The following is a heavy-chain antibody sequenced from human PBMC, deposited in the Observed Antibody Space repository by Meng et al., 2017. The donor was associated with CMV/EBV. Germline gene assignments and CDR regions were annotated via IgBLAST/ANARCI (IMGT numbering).Heavy chain of an antibody. V-gene: IGHV3-21*01. J-gene: IGHJ4*02. CDR1: GFIFSSYS. Sequence: GESLKISCAASGFIFSSYSMHWVRQAPGKGLEWVSSISCSSNYIYYADSVKGRFTISRDNAKNSLYLQMNSLRAEDTAVYYCARVSRGDDYKCLGYWGQGTLVTVSS. CDR3: ARVSRGDDYKCLGY. D-gene: IGHD5-24*01. CDR2: ISCSSNYI.